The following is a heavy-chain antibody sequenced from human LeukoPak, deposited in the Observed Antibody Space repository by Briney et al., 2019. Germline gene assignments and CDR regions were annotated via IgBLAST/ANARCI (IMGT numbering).Heavy chain of an antibody. D-gene: IGHD2-2*01. Sequence: GASVKVSCKASGYTFSSYDINWGRQATGQGLEWRGWMNPNSGKTGYAQKFQGRVTMTRNTSISTAYMELSSLRSEDTAVYYCARGPTQVVVLGYYYMDVWGKGTTVTVSS. CDR3: ARGPTQVVVLGYYYMDV. V-gene: IGHV1-8*01. CDR1: GYTFSSYD. CDR2: MNPNSGKT. J-gene: IGHJ6*03.